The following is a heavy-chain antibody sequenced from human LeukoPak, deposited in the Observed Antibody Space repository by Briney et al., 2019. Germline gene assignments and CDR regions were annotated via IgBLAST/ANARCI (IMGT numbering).Heavy chain of an antibody. CDR2: IYTSGST. CDR1: GGSISSYY. V-gene: IGHV4-4*07. J-gene: IGHJ3*02. CDR3: ARQRTYYYDSSGYFPEAFDI. D-gene: IGHD3-22*01. Sequence: SETLSLTRTVSGGSISSYYWSWIRQPAGKGLEWIGRIYTSGSTNYNPSLKSRVTMSVDTSKNQFSLKLSSVTAADTAVYYCARQRTYYYDSSGYFPEAFDIWGQGTMVTVSS.